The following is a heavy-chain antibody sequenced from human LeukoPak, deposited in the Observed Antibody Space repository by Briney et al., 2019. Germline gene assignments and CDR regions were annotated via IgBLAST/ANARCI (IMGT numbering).Heavy chain of an antibody. CDR2: INQSGST. J-gene: IGHJ5*02. CDR1: GGSSSGYY. Sequence: SQSLSLTCAVDGGSSSGYYCSWIRQPPGKGLEWVEEINQSGSTNYHPSLKSRVTLSVDTSKNQFSLKLSSVTAADTAVYYCAREGYTWNDVTSMANWFDPWGQGTLVTVSS. V-gene: IGHV4-34*01. CDR3: AREGYTWNDVTSMANWFDP. D-gene: IGHD1-20*01.